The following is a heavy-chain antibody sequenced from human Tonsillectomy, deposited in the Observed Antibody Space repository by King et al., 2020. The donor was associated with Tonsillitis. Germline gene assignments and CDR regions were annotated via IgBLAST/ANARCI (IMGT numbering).Heavy chain of an antibody. D-gene: IGHD6-25*01. CDR3: AKGSYGKRLDVGGWFDP. Sequence: VQLVESGGGLVQPGRSLRLSCAASGFTFDDYAMHWVRQAPGKGLEWVSGISWNSGSIGYADSVKGRFTFSRDNAKNSLSLQMNSLRAEDPALYYCAKGSYGKRLDVGGWFDPWRQATLVTVSS. V-gene: IGHV3-9*01. CDR2: ISWNSGSI. J-gene: IGHJ5*02. CDR1: GFTFDDYA.